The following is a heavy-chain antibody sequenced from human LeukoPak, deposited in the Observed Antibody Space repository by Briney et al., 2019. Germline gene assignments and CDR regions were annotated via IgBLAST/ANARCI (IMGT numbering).Heavy chain of an antibody. J-gene: IGHJ5*02. V-gene: IGHV1-18*01. CDR1: GYTFTNYG. Sequence: ASVKFSCKASGYTFTNYGLTWVRQAPGQGLEWMGWISGNNGNTNYAQKLQGRVTMTTDTSTSTVYMELRSLRSDDTAVYYCARDRGTMIVVVSNWFDPWGQGTLVTVSS. CDR2: ISGNNGNT. CDR3: ARDRGTMIVVVSNWFDP. D-gene: IGHD3-22*01.